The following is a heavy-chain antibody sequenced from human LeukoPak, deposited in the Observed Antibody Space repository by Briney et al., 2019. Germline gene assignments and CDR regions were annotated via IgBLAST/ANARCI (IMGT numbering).Heavy chain of an antibody. CDR1: VGSFSGYY. CDR2: INHSGST. J-gene: IGHJ2*01. CDR3: ARGRRVVRGLLYWYFDL. Sequence: SETLSLTCAVYVGSFSGYYWSWIRQPPGKGLEWIGEINHSGSTNYNPSLKSRVTISVDTSKNQFSLKLSSVTAADTAVYYCARGRRVVRGLLYWYFDLWGRGTLVTVSS. D-gene: IGHD3-10*01. V-gene: IGHV4-34*01.